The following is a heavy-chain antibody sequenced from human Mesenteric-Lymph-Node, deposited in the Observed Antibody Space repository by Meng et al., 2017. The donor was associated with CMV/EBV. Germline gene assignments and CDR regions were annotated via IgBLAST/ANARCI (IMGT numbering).Heavy chain of an antibody. CDR3: ARGDLFYYDSSGYPIAPYYYYGMDV. CDR2: ISSSSSTI. Sequence: GGSLRLSCAASGFAFSDYYMSWIRQAPGKGLEWVSYISSSSSTIYYADSVKGRFTISRDNAKNSLYLQMNSLRAEDTAVYYCARGDLFYYDSSGYPIAPYYYYGMDVWGQGTTVTVSS. D-gene: IGHD3-22*01. CDR1: GFAFSDYY. J-gene: IGHJ6*02. V-gene: IGHV3-11*04.